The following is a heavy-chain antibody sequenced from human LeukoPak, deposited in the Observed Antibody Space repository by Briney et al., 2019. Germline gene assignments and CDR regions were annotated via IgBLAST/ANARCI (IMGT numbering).Heavy chain of an antibody. J-gene: IGHJ5*02. CDR1: GFTFSSYA. D-gene: IGHD6-13*01. CDR3: ARDKTDSSTYSWFDP. CDR2: ISYDGSNK. Sequence: GGSLRLSCAASGFTFSSYAMHWVRQAPGKGLEWVAVISYDGSNKYYADSVKGRFTISRDNSKNTLYLQMNSLRAEDTAVYYCARDKTDSSTYSWFDPWDQGTLVTVSS. V-gene: IGHV3-30*04.